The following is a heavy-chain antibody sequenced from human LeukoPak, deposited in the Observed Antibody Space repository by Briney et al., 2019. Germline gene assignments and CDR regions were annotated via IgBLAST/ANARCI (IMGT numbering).Heavy chain of an antibody. D-gene: IGHD1-26*01. CDR3: ARDHSGSHYADYFQH. J-gene: IGHJ1*01. CDR2: IIPILGIA. V-gene: IGHV1-69*04. CDR1: GYTFTSYY. Sequence: SVKVSCKASGYTFTSYYMHWVRQAPGQGLEWMGRIIPILGIANYAQKFQGRVTITADKSTSTAYMELSSLRSEDTAVYYCARDHSGSHYADYFQHWGQGTLVTVSS.